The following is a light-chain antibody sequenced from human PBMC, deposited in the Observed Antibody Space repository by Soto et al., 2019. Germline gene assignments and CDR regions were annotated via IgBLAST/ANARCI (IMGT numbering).Light chain of an antibody. CDR1: QIFRGL. CDR2: DEY. J-gene: IGKJ4*02. Sequence: EIVLTQTPVTLSLSAGERSTLSCRASQIFRGLLAWYQQKHGQAQRLLIYDEYNRATGIPPRFSGSGSGKDFTLTISSLETEDSEAYYCKQRHMWHLTFG. CDR3: KQRHMWHLT. V-gene: IGKV3-11*01.